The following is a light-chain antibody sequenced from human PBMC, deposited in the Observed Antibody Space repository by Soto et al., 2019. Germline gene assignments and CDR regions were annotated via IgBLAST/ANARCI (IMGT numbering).Light chain of an antibody. V-gene: IGKV3-15*01. CDR2: DVS. CDR1: QGVTTN. J-gene: IGKJ5*01. Sequence: EIVLTQSPVTLPLSPGARATLSCRAAQGVTTNFAWYQQKSGQSPRLLIYDVSNRATGGPARVSGSGSETDFTLTISGLRSEDSAVYFCQQYNNWPFSCGQGTRLEIK. CDR3: QQYNNWPFS.